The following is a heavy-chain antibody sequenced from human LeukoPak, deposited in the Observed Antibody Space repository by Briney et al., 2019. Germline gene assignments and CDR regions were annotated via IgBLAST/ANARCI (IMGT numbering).Heavy chain of an antibody. Sequence: GGSLRLSCAASGFIFTKYWMHWVRQAPGKGLVWVSHVNSDGSATSYADSVKGRFTISRDNAKNTVYLQMNGLRVEDTAVYYCVVWGEDRSGHRFDFWGQGTLVTVSS. D-gene: IGHD3-22*01. V-gene: IGHV3-74*01. CDR3: VVWGEDRSGHRFDF. CDR2: VNSDGSAT. CDR1: GFIFTKYW. J-gene: IGHJ4*02.